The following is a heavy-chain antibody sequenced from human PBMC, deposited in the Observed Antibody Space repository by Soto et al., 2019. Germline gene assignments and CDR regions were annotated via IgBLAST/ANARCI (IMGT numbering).Heavy chain of an antibody. CDR2: TYYRSKWYN. V-gene: IGHV6-1*01. J-gene: IGHJ4*02. Sequence: SQTLSLTCAISGDSVSSNSAAWNWIRQSPSRGLEWLGRTYYRSKWYNDYAVSVKSRITINPDTSKSQFSLQLNSVTPEDTAVYYCARRGITGTHNAFDYWGQGTLVTVSS. CDR3: ARRGITGTHNAFDY. CDR1: GDSVSSNSAA. D-gene: IGHD1-20*01.